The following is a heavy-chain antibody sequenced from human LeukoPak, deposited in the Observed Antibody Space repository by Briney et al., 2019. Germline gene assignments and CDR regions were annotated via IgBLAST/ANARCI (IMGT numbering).Heavy chain of an antibody. CDR1: GGSISSYY. CDR3: ARHTEGVGLDY. Sequence: PSETLSLTCTVSGGSISSYYWSWIRQPPGKGLEWIGYIYYSGSTSYNPSLKSRVTISVDTSKNQFSLKLSSVTAADTAVYYCARHTEGVGLDYWGQGTLVTVSS. CDR2: IYYSGST. J-gene: IGHJ4*02. V-gene: IGHV4-59*08. D-gene: IGHD1-26*01.